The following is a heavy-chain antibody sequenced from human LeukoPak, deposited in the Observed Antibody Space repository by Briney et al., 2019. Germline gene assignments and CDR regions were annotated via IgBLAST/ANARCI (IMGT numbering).Heavy chain of an antibody. D-gene: IGHD3-22*01. Sequence: QCGGSLRLSCAASGFIFSSYSMKWVRQAPGKGLEWVSYISSSSTTIYYADSVKGRFTISRDNSKNTLYLQMNSLRAEDTAVYYCAKDLRGYYYGYYFDYWGQGTLVTVSS. V-gene: IGHV3-48*01. CDR1: GFIFSSYS. J-gene: IGHJ4*02. CDR2: ISSSSTTI. CDR3: AKDLRGYYYGYYFDY.